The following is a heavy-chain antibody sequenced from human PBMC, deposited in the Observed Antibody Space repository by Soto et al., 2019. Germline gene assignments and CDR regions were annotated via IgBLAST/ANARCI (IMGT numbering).Heavy chain of an antibody. CDR2: IIPIFGTA. J-gene: IGHJ4*02. D-gene: IGHD3-22*01. Sequence: SVKVSCKASGCTFSSYAISWVRQAPGQGLEWMGGIIPIFGTANYAQKFQGRVTITADESTSTAYMELSSLRSEDTAVYYCARGPDYYDSSGYSLRFDYWGQGTLVTVSS. V-gene: IGHV1-69*13. CDR1: GCTFSSYA. CDR3: ARGPDYYDSSGYSLRFDY.